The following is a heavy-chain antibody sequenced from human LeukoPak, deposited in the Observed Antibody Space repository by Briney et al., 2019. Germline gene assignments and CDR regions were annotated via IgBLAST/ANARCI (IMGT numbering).Heavy chain of an antibody. J-gene: IGHJ4*02. D-gene: IGHD4-11*01. Sequence: SVKVSCKASGGTFSSYAISWVRQAPGQGLEWMGGIIPIFGTANYAQKFQGRVTITADESTSTAYMELSSLRSEDTAVYYCARGYYSNYVPFDYWGQGTLVTISS. CDR3: ARGYYSNYVPFDY. CDR1: GGTFSSYA. V-gene: IGHV1-69*01. CDR2: IIPIFGTA.